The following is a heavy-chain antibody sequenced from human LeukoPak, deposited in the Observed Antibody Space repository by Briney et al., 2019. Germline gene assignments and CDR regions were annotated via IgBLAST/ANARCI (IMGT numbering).Heavy chain of an antibody. V-gene: IGHV1-69*05. Sequence: SVTVSCTASGGTFSSYAISWVRQGPGQGLEWMGGIIPIFGTANYAQKFQGRVTITTDESTSTAYMELSSLRSEDTAVYYCARAHFGEFKADFYYYYMDVWGKGTTVTVSS. CDR3: ARAHFGEFKADFYYYYMDV. CDR2: IIPIFGTA. D-gene: IGHD3-10*01. J-gene: IGHJ6*03. CDR1: GGTFSSYA.